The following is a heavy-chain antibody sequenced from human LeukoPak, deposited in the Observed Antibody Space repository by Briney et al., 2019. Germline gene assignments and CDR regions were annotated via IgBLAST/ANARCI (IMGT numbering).Heavy chain of an antibody. D-gene: IGHD2-8*02. CDR1: GFTFTSYA. CDR3: AKGTDTTGRQNFGI. V-gene: IGHV3-23*01. Sequence: PGGSLRLSCEASGFTFTSYAMHWVRQVPGKGLEWVSSITSSGDGTFYTDSLSGRFTISRDNGKKAVFLQMKSLRRGDSALYFCAKGTDTTGRQNFGIWGQGTLVTVSS. J-gene: IGHJ1*01. CDR2: ITSSGDGT.